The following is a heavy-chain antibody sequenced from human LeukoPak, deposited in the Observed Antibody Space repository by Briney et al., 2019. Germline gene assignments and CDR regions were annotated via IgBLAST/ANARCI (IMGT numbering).Heavy chain of an antibody. V-gene: IGHV4-38-2*02. D-gene: IGHD2-21*01. CDR2: IYHSGST. CDR3: ARRGDPGPVDY. Sequence: NTSETLSLTCTVSGYSISSGYYWGWIRQPPGKGLEWIGSIYHSGSTYYNPSLKSRVTISVDTSKNQFSLKLSSVTAPDTAVYYCARRGDPGPVDYWGQGTLVTVSS. J-gene: IGHJ4*02. CDR1: GYSISSGYY.